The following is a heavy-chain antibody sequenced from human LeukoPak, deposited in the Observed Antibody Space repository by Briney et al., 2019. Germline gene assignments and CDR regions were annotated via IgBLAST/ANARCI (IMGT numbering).Heavy chain of an antibody. Sequence: SETLSLTCTVSGGSISSYYWSWIRQPAGKGLEWIGRIYTSGSTNYNPSLKSRVTTSVDTSKNQFSLKLSSVTAADTAVYYCARGGYDILTGYSPVDYWGQGTLVTVSS. V-gene: IGHV4-4*07. CDR1: GGSISSYY. J-gene: IGHJ4*02. CDR3: ARGGYDILTGYSPVDY. D-gene: IGHD3-9*01. CDR2: IYTSGST.